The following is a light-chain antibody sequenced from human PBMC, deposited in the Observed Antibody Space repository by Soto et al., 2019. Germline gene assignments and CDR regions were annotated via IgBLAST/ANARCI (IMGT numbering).Light chain of an antibody. Sequence: DIQMTQSPSTRPASVGDRVTITCRASQSINMWLAWYQQKPGKAPKLLISDASTLKSGVPSRFSGSGSGTESTLIISSLEPDDFATYYCQQYDSYPLTFGGGTKVDLK. CDR1: QSINMW. CDR3: QQYDSYPLT. V-gene: IGKV1-5*01. CDR2: DAS. J-gene: IGKJ4*01.